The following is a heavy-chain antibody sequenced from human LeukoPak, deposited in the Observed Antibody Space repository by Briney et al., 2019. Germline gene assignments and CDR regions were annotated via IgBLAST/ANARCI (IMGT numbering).Heavy chain of an antibody. CDR2: IYYSGST. CDR3: ARDGAGSGWYPLDY. J-gene: IGHJ4*02. V-gene: IGHV4-30-4*08. D-gene: IGHD6-19*01. Sequence: SQTLSLTCTVSGGSISSGDYYWSWIRQPPGKGLEWIGYIYYSGSTYYNPSIKSRVTISVDTSKNQFSLKLSSVTAADTAVYYCARDGAGSGWYPLDYWGQGTLVTVSS. CDR1: GGSISSGDYY.